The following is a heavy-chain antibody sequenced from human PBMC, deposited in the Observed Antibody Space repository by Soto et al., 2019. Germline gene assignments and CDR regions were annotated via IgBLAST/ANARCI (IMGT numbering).Heavy chain of an antibody. V-gene: IGHV4-4*02. D-gene: IGHD6-6*01. CDR3: ATTEQLVVYYYGMDV. CDR1: GGSISSSNW. J-gene: IGHJ6*02. Sequence: QVQLQESGPGLVKPSGTLSLTCAVSGGSISSSNWWSWVRQPPGKGLEWIGEIYHSGSTNYNPSLKSRVTISLDKSKNQFSLRLSSVTAADTAVYYCATTEQLVVYYYGMDVWGQGTTVTVSS. CDR2: IYHSGST.